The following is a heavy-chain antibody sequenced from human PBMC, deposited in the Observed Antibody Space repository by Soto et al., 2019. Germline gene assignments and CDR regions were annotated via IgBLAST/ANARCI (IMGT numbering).Heavy chain of an antibody. CDR2: ISTNNDAI. CDR1: GFSISDCS. CDR3: ASVLGSRRSGSYPSY. V-gene: IGHV3-48*01. D-gene: IGHD3-10*01. J-gene: IGHJ4*02. Sequence: EVQLVESGGGLVQHGGSLRLSCAASGFSISDCSMNWVRRAPGKGLEWISYISTNNDAIYYADSVTGRFTISRDNAKNSLYLQMNSLRAEDTAVYYCASVLGSRRSGSYPSYWGQGTLVTVSS.